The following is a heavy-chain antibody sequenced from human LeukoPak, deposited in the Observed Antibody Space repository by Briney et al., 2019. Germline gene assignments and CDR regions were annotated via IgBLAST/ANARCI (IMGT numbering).Heavy chain of an antibody. CDR1: GFTFSRYW. CDR3: ARVSSGYRRPFDY. Sequence: GGSLRLSCAASGFTFSRYWMSWVRQAPGKGLEWVANIKQDGSEKYYVDSVKGRFTISRDNAKNSLYLQMNSLRAEDTAVYYCARVSSGYRRPFDYWGQGTLVTVSS. CDR2: IKQDGSEK. J-gene: IGHJ4*02. D-gene: IGHD5-18*01. V-gene: IGHV3-7*01.